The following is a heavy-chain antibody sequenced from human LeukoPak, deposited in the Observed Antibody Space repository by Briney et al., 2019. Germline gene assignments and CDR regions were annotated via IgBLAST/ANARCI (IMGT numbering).Heavy chain of an antibody. CDR3: ARPAPIDVDHWYYFDY. J-gene: IGHJ4*02. CDR2: TFAGYSYT. CDR1: GYNFTPYW. V-gene: IGHV5-51*01. Sequence: GESLKISCQSSGYNFTPYWIVWVRQMPGKGLEWMGITFAGYSYTIYSPSFQGQVTISVDKSISTAYLQWSSLKASDTAMYYCARPAPIDVDHWYYFDYWGQGTLVTVSS. D-gene: IGHD2-21*01.